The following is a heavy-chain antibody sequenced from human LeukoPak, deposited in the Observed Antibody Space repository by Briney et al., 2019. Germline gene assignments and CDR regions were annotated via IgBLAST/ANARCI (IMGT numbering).Heavy chain of an antibody. J-gene: IGHJ4*02. CDR2: IIPIFGTA. Sequence: SVKVSCKAFGGSFSSEAISWVRQVPGQGLGWMGGIIPIFGTANYAQKFQGRVTITTDESTSTAYMELSSLRSEDTAVYYCAREAAYYYGSGSYFGWGQGTLVTVSS. CDR3: AREAAYYYGSGSYFG. CDR1: GGSFSSEA. V-gene: IGHV1-69*05. D-gene: IGHD3-10*01.